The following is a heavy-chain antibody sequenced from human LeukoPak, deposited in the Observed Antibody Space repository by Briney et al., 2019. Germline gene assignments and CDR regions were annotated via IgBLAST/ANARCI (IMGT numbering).Heavy chain of an antibody. V-gene: IGHV3-53*01. Sequence: GGSLRLSCVASGFTVSSNYMSWVRQAPGKGLEWVSILHSGGNRYYAGSVKGRFTISSDNSKNTLSLQMNSLRAEDTAVYYCASHSDTLTSYSFDYWGQGTLVTVSS. J-gene: IGHJ4*02. CDR2: LHSGGNR. CDR1: GFTVSSNY. D-gene: IGHD3-9*01. CDR3: ASHSDTLTSYSFDY.